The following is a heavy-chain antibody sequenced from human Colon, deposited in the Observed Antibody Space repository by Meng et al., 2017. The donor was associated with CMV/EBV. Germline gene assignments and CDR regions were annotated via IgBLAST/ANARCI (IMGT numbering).Heavy chain of an antibody. J-gene: IGHJ4*02. D-gene: IGHD3-3*01. CDR2: INPKSGGT. CDR3: ARAFWSGYYLDY. CDR1: GYSFSDYY. V-gene: IGHV1-2*02. Sequence: ASVKVSCKPSGYSFSDYYIHWVRQAPGQGLEWMGWINPKSGGTKYAQKFQGRVTLTTDTSIGTAYMELSRLTSDDTAVYYCARAFWSGYYLDYWGQGTLVTVSS.